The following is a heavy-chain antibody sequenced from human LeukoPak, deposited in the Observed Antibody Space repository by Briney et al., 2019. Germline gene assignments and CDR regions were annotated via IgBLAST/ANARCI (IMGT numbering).Heavy chain of an antibody. Sequence: SETLSLTCAVYGGSFSGYYWSWIRQPPGKGLEWIGEINHSGSTNYNPSLKSRVTISVDKSKNQFSLRLTSVTAADTAVYYCARSPTKRVPEDYWGQGTLVTVSS. CDR1: GGSFSGYY. D-gene: IGHD2-2*01. J-gene: IGHJ4*02. CDR2: INHSGST. CDR3: ARSPTKRVPEDY. V-gene: IGHV4-34*01.